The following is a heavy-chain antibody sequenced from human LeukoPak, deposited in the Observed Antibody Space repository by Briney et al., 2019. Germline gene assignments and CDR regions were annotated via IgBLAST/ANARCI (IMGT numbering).Heavy chain of an antibody. Sequence: GESLKISCKCSGYSFTNYWIAWVRQMPGKGLEWMGSIYPGDSETRYSPSFQGQVTISADKSISAAYLQWSSLNSRDTAIYYCARPSRLDSYGLDDWGQGTLVTISS. V-gene: IGHV5-51*01. CDR3: ARPSRLDSYGLDD. CDR2: IYPGDSET. D-gene: IGHD5-18*01. J-gene: IGHJ4*02. CDR1: GYSFTNYW.